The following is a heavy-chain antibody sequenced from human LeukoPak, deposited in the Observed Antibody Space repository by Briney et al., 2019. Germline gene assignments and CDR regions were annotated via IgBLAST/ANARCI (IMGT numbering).Heavy chain of an antibody. CDR2: ISSSSSYT. V-gene: IGHV3-11*03. J-gene: IGHJ3*02. Sequence: PGGSLRLSCAASGFTFSDYYMSWIRQAPGKGLEPVSYISSSSSYTNYADSVKGRCTISRDNAKNSLYLQMNSLRAEDTAVYYCARRGAAAGYDAFDIWGQGTMVTVSS. CDR1: GFTFSDYY. CDR3: ARRGAAAGYDAFDI. D-gene: IGHD6-13*01.